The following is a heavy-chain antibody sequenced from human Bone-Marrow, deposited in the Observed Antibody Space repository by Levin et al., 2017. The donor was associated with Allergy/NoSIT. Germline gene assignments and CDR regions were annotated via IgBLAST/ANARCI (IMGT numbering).Heavy chain of an antibody. J-gene: IGHJ6*02. V-gene: IGHV3-48*04. CDR3: ARGGSIRGTAFWYYYYAMDV. CDR1: GFNFGDYR. CDR2: ISSTGSPI. D-gene: IGHD3-3*01. Sequence: PGASVKVSCAASGFNFGDYRVNWARHAPGKGLEWIAYISSTGSPIFYADSVKGRFSISRDNAKKSLYLQMTSLRAEDTAVYYCARGGSIRGTAFWYYYYAMDVWGPGTTVTVSS.